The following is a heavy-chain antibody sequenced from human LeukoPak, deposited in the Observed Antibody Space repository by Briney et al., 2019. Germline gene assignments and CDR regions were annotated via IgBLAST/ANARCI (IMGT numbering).Heavy chain of an antibody. CDR2: INSDNMYM. Sequence: GGSLRLSCAASDFSFSLHNMNWVRQAPGKGLEWISYINSDNMYMFYADSVKGRFTISRDNAKSTLYLLMNSLRAEDTALYYCVRDLPGIGIDYWGQGTLVAVSS. CDR3: VRDLPGIGIDY. D-gene: IGHD2-15*01. J-gene: IGHJ4*02. V-gene: IGHV3-21*01. CDR1: DFSFSLHN.